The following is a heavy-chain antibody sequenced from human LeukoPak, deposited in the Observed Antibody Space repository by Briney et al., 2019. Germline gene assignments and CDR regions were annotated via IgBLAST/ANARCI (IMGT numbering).Heavy chain of an antibody. CDR1: GFTFSSYT. D-gene: IGHD3/OR15-3a*01. CDR3: ARDLLGSVRGTFDY. Sequence: GGSLRLSCTASGFTFSSYTMTWVRQAPGKGLKWVSTITTGDGNTYYADSVEGRFTVSRDDSKNTLYLQMNSLRAEDTALYYCARDLLGSVRGTFDYWGQGTLVTVSS. V-gene: IGHV3-23*01. CDR2: ITTGDGNT. J-gene: IGHJ4*02.